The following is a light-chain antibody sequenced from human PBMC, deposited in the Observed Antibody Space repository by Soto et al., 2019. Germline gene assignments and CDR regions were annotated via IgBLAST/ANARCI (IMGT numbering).Light chain of an antibody. CDR2: GAS. CDR1: QSVRSS. Sequence: EMVMTQSPATLSVSPGERATLSCRASQSVRSSLAWYLQKPGQAPRLLIYGASNRATGIPDRFSGSGSGTDFTLTISRLEPEDFAVYYCQQYGSSPHTFGQGTKLEIK. J-gene: IGKJ2*01. CDR3: QQYGSSPHT. V-gene: IGKV3-20*01.